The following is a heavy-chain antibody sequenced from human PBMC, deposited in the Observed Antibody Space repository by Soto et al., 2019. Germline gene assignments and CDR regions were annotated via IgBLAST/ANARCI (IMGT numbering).Heavy chain of an antibody. CDR1: GFTFSSYS. CDR2: ISSSSSYK. CDR3: ARSEPRIVEAPAGDY. V-gene: IGHV3-21*01. D-gene: IGHD1-26*01. J-gene: IGHJ4*02. Sequence: EVQLVESGGGLVKPGGSLRLSCAASGFTFSSYSMNWVRQAPGKGLEWVSSISSSSSYKYYADSVKGRFTISRDNAKHSLYLQMNRLRAEDTAVYYCARSEPRIVEAPAGDYWGQGTLVTVSS.